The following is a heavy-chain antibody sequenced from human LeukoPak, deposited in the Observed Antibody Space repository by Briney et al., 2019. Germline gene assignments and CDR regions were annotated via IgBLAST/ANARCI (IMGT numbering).Heavy chain of an antibody. CDR1: GYTFTSYG. CDR2: ISAYNGNT. CDR3: ARRRYYYDSSGHFDY. D-gene: IGHD3-22*01. J-gene: IGHJ4*02. V-gene: IGHV1-18*01. Sequence: GASVKVSCKASGYTFTSYGISWVRQAPGQGLEWMGWISAYNGNTSYAQKLQGRVTMTTDTSTSTAYMELRSLRSDDTAVYYCARRRYYYDSSGHFDYWGQGTLVTVSS.